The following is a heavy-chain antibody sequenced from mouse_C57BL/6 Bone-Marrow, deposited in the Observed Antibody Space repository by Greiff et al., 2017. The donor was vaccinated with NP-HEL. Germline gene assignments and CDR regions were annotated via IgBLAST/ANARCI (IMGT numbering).Heavy chain of an antibody. CDR2: IRNKANNHAT. D-gene: IGHD2-4*01. CDR1: GFTFSDAW. V-gene: IGHV6-6*01. J-gene: IGHJ1*03. CDR3: TRRLYDYGDWYFDV. Sequence: EVQGVESGGGLVQPGGSMKLSCAASGFTFSDAWMDWVRQSPEKGLEWVAEIRNKANNHATYYAESVKGRFTISRDDSKSSVYLQMNSLRAEDTGIYYCTRRLYDYGDWYFDVWGTGTTVTVSS.